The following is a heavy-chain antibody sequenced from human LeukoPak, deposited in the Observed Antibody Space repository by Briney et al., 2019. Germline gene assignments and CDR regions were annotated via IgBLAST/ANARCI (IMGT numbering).Heavy chain of an antibody. J-gene: IGHJ6*02. Sequence: GGSLRLSCEASGFSFISYWMNWVRQAPGKGLEWVANIKQDGSEKYYVDSVKGRFTISRDNAKKSLYLQMNSLRADDTAVYYCARGTTVVARSPMDVWGQGTTVTVSS. CDR2: IKQDGSEK. CDR1: GFSFISYW. CDR3: ARGTTVVARSPMDV. V-gene: IGHV3-7*01. D-gene: IGHD2-15*01.